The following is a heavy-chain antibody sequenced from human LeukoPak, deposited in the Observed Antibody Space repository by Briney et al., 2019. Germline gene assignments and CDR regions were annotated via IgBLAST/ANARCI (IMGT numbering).Heavy chain of an antibody. V-gene: IGHV3-33*08. D-gene: IGHD2-8*01. CDR3: ARDMVYARVGFFDY. CDR2: IWYDGSNQ. J-gene: IGHJ4*02. CDR1: GFTFSSYG. Sequence: GGSLRLSCAASGFTFSSYGMHWVRQAPGKGLEWVAVIWYDGSNQYYADSVKGRFTISRDNSKNTLYLQMNSLRAEDTAVYYCARDMVYARVGFFDYWGQGTLVTVSS.